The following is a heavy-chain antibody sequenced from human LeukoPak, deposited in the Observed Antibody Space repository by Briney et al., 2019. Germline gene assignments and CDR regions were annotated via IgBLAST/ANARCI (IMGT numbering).Heavy chain of an antibody. D-gene: IGHD2-21*02. J-gene: IGHJ4*02. CDR2: IWYDGSKT. CDR3: AKSNGDYKEGFDY. Sequence: GGSLRLSCAASGFTFSGYGMNWVRQAPGKGLDWLAIIWYDGSKTHYADSVKGRFTISRDNSENTLYLQMNDLRADDTAVYYCAKSNGDYKEGFDYWGQGTLVTVSS. V-gene: IGHV3-33*06. CDR1: GFTFSGYG.